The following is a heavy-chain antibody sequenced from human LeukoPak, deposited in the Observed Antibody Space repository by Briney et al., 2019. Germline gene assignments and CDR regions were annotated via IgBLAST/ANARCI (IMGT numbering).Heavy chain of an antibody. J-gene: IGHJ3*02. CDR1: GGSFSGYY. CDR2: INHSGST. D-gene: IGHD1-26*01. V-gene: IGHV4-34*01. CDR3: ARTKQVGATHAFDI. Sequence: SETLSLTCAVYGGSFSGYYWSWIRQPPGKGLEWIGEINHSGSTNYNPSLKSRVTISVDTSKNQFSLKLSSVTAADTAVYYCARTKQVGATHAFDIWGQGTMVTVSS.